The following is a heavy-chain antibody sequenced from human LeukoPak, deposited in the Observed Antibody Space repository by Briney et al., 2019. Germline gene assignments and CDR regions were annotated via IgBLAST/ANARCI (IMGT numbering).Heavy chain of an antibody. CDR2: IKQDGSEK. CDR1: GFTVSSNY. CDR3: ARDPPDY. V-gene: IGHV3-7*03. J-gene: IGHJ4*02. Sequence: PGGSLRLSCAASGFTVSSNYMSWVRQAPGKGLEWVANIKQDGSEKYYVDSVKGRFTISRDNAKNSLYLQMNSLRAEDTAVYYCARDPPDYWGQGTLVTVSS.